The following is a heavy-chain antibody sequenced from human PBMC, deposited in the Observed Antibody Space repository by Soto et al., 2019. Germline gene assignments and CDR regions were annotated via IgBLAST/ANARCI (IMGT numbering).Heavy chain of an antibody. J-gene: IGHJ6*02. CDR3: ARDLYDFWSGYTWGMDV. V-gene: IGHV4-31*03. CDR2: IYYSGST. D-gene: IGHD3-3*01. Sequence: TSETLSLTCTVSGGSISSGGYYWSWIRQHPGKGLEWIGYIYYSGSTYYNPSLKSRVTISVDTSKNQFSLKLSSVTAADTAVYYCARDLYDFWSGYTWGMDVWGQGTTVTVS. CDR1: GGSISSGGYY.